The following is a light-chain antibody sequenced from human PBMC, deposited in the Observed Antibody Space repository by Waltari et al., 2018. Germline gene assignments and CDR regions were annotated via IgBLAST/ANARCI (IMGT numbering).Light chain of an antibody. CDR3: QHYDRLRTLT. CDR1: QDISTS. Sequence: DIQMTQSPSSLAVSVGEAVTVTCQASQDISTSLNWYQQKHSKAPKLLIYDVSKLERGVSSRFSGSGSVTNFTFTITSLQPEDIATYYCQHYDRLRTLTFGQGTRLEI. CDR2: DVS. V-gene: IGKV1-33*01. J-gene: IGKJ5*01.